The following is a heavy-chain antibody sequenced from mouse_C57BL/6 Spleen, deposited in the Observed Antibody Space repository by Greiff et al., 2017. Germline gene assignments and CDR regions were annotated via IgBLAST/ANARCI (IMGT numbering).Heavy chain of an antibody. V-gene: IGHV14-3*01. J-gene: IGHJ1*03. Sequence: VQLQQSVAELARPGASVKLSCTASGFNIKNTYMHWVKQRPEQGLEWIGRIDPANGNTKYAPKFQGKATITADTSSNTAYLQLSSLTSEDTAIYYCAGATVVAHWYFDVWGTGTTVTVSS. D-gene: IGHD1-1*01. CDR2: IDPANGNT. CDR3: AGATVVAHWYFDV. CDR1: GFNIKNTY.